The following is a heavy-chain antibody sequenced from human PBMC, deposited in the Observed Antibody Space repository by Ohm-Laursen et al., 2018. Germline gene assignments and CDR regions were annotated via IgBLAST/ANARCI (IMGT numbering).Heavy chain of an antibody. V-gene: IGHV3-30*03. CDR2: ISYDGSNK. J-gene: IGHJ4*02. CDR1: GFTFSSYG. CDR3: ARSPPYSSGWYYFDY. Sequence: SLRLSCTASGFTFSSYGMHWVRQAPGKGLEWVAVISYDGSNKYYADSVKGRFTISRDNSKNTLYLQMNSLRAEDTAVYYCARSPPYSSGWYYFDYWGQGTLVTVSS. D-gene: IGHD6-19*01.